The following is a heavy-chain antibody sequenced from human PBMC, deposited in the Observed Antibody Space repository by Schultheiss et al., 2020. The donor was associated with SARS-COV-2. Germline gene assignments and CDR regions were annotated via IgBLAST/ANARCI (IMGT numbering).Heavy chain of an antibody. V-gene: IGHV3-7*03. D-gene: IGHD5-24*01. J-gene: IGHJ4*02. Sequence: GGSLRLSCAASGFTFRNYWMSWVRQAPWKGLEWVANIKQDGSVKHYVASVRGRFIASRDNAKNSLDLQMNSLRVDDTAVYYCVKEGEEMGTSWGQGTLVTVSS. CDR1: GFTFRNYW. CDR2: IKQDGSVK. CDR3: VKEGEEMGTS.